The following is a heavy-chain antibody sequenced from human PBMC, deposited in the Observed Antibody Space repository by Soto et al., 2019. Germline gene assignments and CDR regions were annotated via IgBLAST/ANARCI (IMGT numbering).Heavy chain of an antibody. D-gene: IGHD1-26*01. CDR1: GGSFSGYY. CDR2: IKYSGTT. J-gene: IGHJ3*02. Sequence: SETLSLTCAVYGGSFSGYYWSWSRQPPGKGLEGIASIKYSGTTFYNPSLKRRVTLSVDTSKNNFALKLISVTAAETAVFYCAIHGITGSYYDAFDIWGQGTMVTVSS. V-gene: IGHV4-34*01. CDR3: AIHGITGSYYDAFDI.